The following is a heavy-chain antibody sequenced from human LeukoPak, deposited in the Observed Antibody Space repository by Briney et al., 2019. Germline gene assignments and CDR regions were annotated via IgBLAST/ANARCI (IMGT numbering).Heavy chain of an antibody. D-gene: IGHD5-12*01. CDR1: GYTFTSYA. CDR3: ARLYSGYPSGYFDY. CDR2: INAGNGNT. J-gene: IGHJ4*02. Sequence: ASVKVSCKASGYTFTSYAMHWVRQAPGQRLEWMGWINAGNGNTKYSQKFQGRVTITRDTSASTAYMELSSLRSEDTAVCYCARLYSGYPSGYFDYWGQGTLVTVSS. V-gene: IGHV1-3*01.